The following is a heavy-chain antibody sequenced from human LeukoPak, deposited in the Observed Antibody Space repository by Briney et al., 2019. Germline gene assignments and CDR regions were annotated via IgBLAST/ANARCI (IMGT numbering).Heavy chain of an antibody. CDR2: IYYSGST. CDR3: ARYVGGIYPTFEDS. V-gene: IGHV4-59*01. CDR1: GGSISSYY. D-gene: IGHD3-16*02. Sequence: SETLSLTCTVSGGSISSYYWSWIRQPPGKGLEWIGYIYYSGSTNYNPSLKSRVTISVDTSKNQFSLKLSSVTAADTAVYYCARYVGGIYPTFEDSGGRGPLFTVS. J-gene: IGHJ4*02.